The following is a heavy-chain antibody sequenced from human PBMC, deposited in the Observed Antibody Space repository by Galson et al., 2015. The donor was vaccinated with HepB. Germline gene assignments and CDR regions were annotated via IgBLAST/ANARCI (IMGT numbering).Heavy chain of an antibody. J-gene: IGHJ4*02. Sequence: SLRLSCAASGFTVSSNYMSWVRQAPGKGLEWVSVIYSGGSTYYADSVKGRFTISRDNSKNTLYLQMNSLRAEDTAVYYCARERRSLYYDSSGFLFDYWGQGTLVTVSS. CDR1: GFTVSSNY. D-gene: IGHD3-22*01. CDR2: IYSGGST. CDR3: ARERRSLYYDSSGFLFDY. V-gene: IGHV3-66*01.